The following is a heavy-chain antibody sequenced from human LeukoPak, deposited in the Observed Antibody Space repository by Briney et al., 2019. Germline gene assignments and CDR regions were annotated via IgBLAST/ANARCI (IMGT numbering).Heavy chain of an antibody. CDR2: IISSSSYI. V-gene: IGHV3-21*01. Sequence: PGGSLRLSCEASGFTFSSYCMNWVRQAPGKGLEWVSSIISSSSYIYYSDSVKGRFTISRDNAKNSLYLQMNSLRAEDTAVYYCARRAGAYSHPYDYWGQGTLVTVSS. CDR3: ARRAGAYSHPYDY. D-gene: IGHD4/OR15-4a*01. J-gene: IGHJ4*02. CDR1: GFTFSSYC.